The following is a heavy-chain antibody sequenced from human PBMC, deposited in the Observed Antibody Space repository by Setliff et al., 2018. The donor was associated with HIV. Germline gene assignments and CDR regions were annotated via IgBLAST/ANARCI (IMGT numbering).Heavy chain of an antibody. CDR2: IYTSGST. V-gene: IGHV4-4*07. CDR1: GGSISSYY. CDR3: ARDRYAGEIDY. D-gene: IGHD3-10*01. Sequence: SETLSLTCTVSGGSISSYYWSWIRQSPGKGLEWIGRIYTSGSTDYNPSLKSRVTLSIDTSKNQFSLKLSSVTAAYTAVYYCARDRYAGEIDYWGQGTLVTVSS. J-gene: IGHJ4*02.